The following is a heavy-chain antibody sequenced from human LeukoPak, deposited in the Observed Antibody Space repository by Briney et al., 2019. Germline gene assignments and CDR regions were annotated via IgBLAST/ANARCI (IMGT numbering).Heavy chain of an antibody. CDR2: LYNAGST. V-gene: IGHV3-53*01. CDR3: AKNGDYYDSSGYYPEYYFDY. D-gene: IGHD3-22*01. Sequence: PGGSLRLSCVASGFIVSNNYMSWVRQAPGKGLEWVSVLYNAGSTYYADSVKGRFTIPRDNSKNTLYLQMNSLRAEDTAVYYCAKNGDYYDSSGYYPEYYFDYWGQGTLVTVSS. CDR1: GFIVSNNY. J-gene: IGHJ4*02.